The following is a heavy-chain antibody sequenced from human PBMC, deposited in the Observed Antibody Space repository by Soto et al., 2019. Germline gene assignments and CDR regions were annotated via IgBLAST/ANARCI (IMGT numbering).Heavy chain of an antibody. CDR3: ARDLDPRYDYVWGSYRFGPPYGMDV. J-gene: IGHJ6*02. Sequence: QVQLVQSGAEVKKPGASVKVSCKASGYTFTSYGISWVRQAPGQGLEWMGWISAYNGNTNYAQKLQGRVTMTTDTSTSTAYMELGSLRSDDTAVYYCARDLDPRYDYVWGSYRFGPPYGMDVWGQGTTVTVSS. CDR1: GYTFTSYG. V-gene: IGHV1-18*01. D-gene: IGHD3-16*02. CDR2: ISAYNGNT.